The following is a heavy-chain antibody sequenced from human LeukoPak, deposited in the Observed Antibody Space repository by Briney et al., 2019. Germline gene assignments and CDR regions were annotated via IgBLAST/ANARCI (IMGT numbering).Heavy chain of an antibody. J-gene: IGHJ4*02. CDR2: INLRGSEI. CDR3: ARDRDGYNNNPGVEINY. CDR1: GFTFSFYW. V-gene: IGHV3-7*01. Sequence: PGGSLRLSCAAPGFTFSFYWMNWDRHAPGKGLEWVANINLRGSEIYYAHSLKGRFTISRDNAKNSLYLQLNSLRAEDTAVYYCARDRDGYNNNPGVEINYCGQGALVTVSS. D-gene: IGHD5-24*01.